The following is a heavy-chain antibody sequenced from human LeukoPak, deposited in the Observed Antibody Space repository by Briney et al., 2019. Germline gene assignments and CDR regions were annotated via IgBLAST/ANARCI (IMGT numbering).Heavy chain of an antibody. D-gene: IGHD3-3*01. V-gene: IGHV1-69*13. Sequence: SVKVSCKASGGTFSSYAISWVRQAPGQGLEWMGGIIPIFGTANYAQKFQGRVTITADESTSTAYMELSNLRSEDTAVYYCARESYDSHLDAFDIWGQGTMVTVSS. CDR1: GGTFSSYA. CDR3: ARESYDSHLDAFDI. CDR2: IIPIFGTA. J-gene: IGHJ3*02.